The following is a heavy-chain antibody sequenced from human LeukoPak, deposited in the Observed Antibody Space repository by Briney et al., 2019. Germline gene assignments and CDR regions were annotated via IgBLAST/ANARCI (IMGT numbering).Heavy chain of an antibody. CDR2: INHSGST. V-gene: IGHV4-34*01. CDR3: ARRNYYDSTKYFLD. Sequence: SETLSLTCAVYGGSFSGYYWSWIRQPPGKGLEWIGEINHSGSTNYNPSLKSRVTISVDTSKNQFSLKLSSVTAADTAVYFCARRNYYDSTKYFLDWGQGTLVTVSS. CDR1: GGSFSGYY. D-gene: IGHD3-22*01. J-gene: IGHJ4*02.